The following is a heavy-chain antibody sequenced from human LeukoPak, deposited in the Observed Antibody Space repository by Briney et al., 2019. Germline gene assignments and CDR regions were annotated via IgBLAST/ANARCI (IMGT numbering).Heavy chain of an antibody. V-gene: IGHV1-2*02. J-gene: IGHJ5*02. D-gene: IGHD6-19*01. Sequence: VSVKVSCKASGYTFTGYYMHWVRQAPGQGLEWMGWINPNSGGTNYAQKFQGRVTMTRDTSISTAYMELSRLRSDDTAVYYCARDRSSGWFRGKWFDPWGQGTLVTVSS. CDR1: GYTFTGYY. CDR3: ARDRSSGWFRGKWFDP. CDR2: INPNSGGT.